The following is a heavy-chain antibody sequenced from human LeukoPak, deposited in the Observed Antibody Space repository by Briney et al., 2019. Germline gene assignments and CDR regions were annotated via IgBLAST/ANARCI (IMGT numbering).Heavy chain of an antibody. D-gene: IGHD3-10*01. CDR2: ISYDGSNK. Sequence: GGSLRLSCAASGFNFSSYTMHWVRQAPGKGLEWEAVISYDGSNKYYADSVKGRFTSSRDNAKNTQHLEMNRLRAEDTAVYYCARDRIGTMVRGVIIRPGGYFDYWGQGTLVTVSS. CDR1: GFNFSSYT. CDR3: ARDRIGTMVRGVIIRPGGYFDY. V-gene: IGHV3-30-3*01. J-gene: IGHJ4*02.